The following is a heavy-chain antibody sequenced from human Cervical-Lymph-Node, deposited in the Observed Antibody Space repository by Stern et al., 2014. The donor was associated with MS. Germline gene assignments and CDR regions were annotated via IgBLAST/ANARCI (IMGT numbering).Heavy chain of an antibody. D-gene: IGHD1-1*01. Sequence: VQLVQSGAEVRKPGESLRISCEVSGYRFTNNWIGWVRQVPGEGLEWRGIIYPGDSETRYSPSFQGQVTILVDKSNSITYLQWSSLKASDTAMYYCERRGHGYMGIDYWGQGTLVTVSS. CDR1: GYRFTNNW. CDR3: ERRGHGYMGIDY. CDR2: IYPGDSET. V-gene: IGHV5-51*03. J-gene: IGHJ4*02.